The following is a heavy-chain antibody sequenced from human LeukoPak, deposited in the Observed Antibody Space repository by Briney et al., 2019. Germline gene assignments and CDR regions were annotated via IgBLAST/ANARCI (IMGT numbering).Heavy chain of an antibody. CDR2: IDYSGST. D-gene: IGHD6-13*01. CDR1: GGSISSYY. CDR3: AKGYSRSNIFDY. J-gene: IGHJ4*02. V-gene: IGHV4-59*01. Sequence: PSETLSLTCTVSGGSISSYYWSWIRQPPGNGLEWIGYIDYSGSTNYNPSLKSRVTISVDTSKNQFSLNLISVTAADMAVYYCAKGYSRSNIFDYWGQGTLVTVSS.